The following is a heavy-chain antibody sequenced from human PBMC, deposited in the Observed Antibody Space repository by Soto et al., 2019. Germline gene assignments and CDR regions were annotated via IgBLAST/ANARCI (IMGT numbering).Heavy chain of an antibody. CDR3: ARHVQWLVTFDY. Sequence: QVQLQESGPGLVKPSETLSLTCTVSGGSISSYYWSWIRQPPGKGLEWIGYIYYSGSTNYTPSLKRRVTISGDTSKNQFSLKLSSVTAAASAVYYCARHVQWLVTFDYWGHGTLVTVSS. J-gene: IGHJ4*01. CDR1: GGSISSYY. CDR2: IYYSGST. D-gene: IGHD6-19*01. V-gene: IGHV4-59*08.